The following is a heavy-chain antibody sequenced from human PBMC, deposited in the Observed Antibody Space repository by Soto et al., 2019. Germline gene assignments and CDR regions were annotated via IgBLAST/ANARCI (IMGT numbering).Heavy chain of an antibody. J-gene: IGHJ4*02. CDR2: IYHSGST. Sequence: QLQLQESGSGLVKPSQTLSLTCAVSGGSISSGGYSWSWIRQPPGKGLEWIGYIYHSGSTYYTPCLKSRVTRSVDRSKNQFSLKLSSVTAADTAVYYCARAGGLGAVAADYWGQGTLVTVSS. CDR3: ARAGGLGAVAADY. CDR1: GGSISSGGYS. V-gene: IGHV4-30-2*01. D-gene: IGHD6-19*01.